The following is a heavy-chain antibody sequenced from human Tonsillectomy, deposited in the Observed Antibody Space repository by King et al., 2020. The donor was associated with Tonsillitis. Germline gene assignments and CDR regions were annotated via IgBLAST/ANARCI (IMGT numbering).Heavy chain of an antibody. V-gene: IGHV1-46*01. D-gene: IGHD3-22*01. CDR3: ARLGYDSSGYYGREFDY. CDR2: INPSGGST. CDR1: GYIFITYY. Sequence: VQLVESGAEVKKPGASVKVSCKASGYIFITYYMHWVRQAPGQGLEWMGIINPSGGSTSYAQKFQGRVTMTRDTSTSTVYMELSSLRSEETAMYYCARLGYDSSGYYGREFDYWGQGPLFTVSS. J-gene: IGHJ4*02.